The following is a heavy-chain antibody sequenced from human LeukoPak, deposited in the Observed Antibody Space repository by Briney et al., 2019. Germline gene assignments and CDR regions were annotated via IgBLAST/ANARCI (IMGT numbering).Heavy chain of an antibody. J-gene: IGHJ4*02. V-gene: IGHV3-74*01. D-gene: IGHD1-26*01. CDR2: INDDGRIT. CDR1: GFAFNTYW. CDR3: ARIRRGSLISIDS. Sequence: GGSLRLSCAASGFAFNTYWMHWVRQAPGKWPVWVSRINDDGRITNYADSVKGRFIISRDGAKMHLQMNGLRVEDTAVYYCARIRRGSLISIDSWGQGTLVTVSS.